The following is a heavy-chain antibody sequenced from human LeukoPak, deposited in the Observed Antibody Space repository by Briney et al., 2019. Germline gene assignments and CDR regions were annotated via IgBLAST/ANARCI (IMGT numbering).Heavy chain of an antibody. CDR2: IYPGDSDT. CDR3: ARSLARYCSSTSCYRGVWFDP. CDR1: GYSFTSYW. J-gene: IGHJ5*02. D-gene: IGHD2-2*01. V-gene: IGHV5-51*01. Sequence: GESLKISCKGSGYSFTSYWIGWVRQMLGKGLEWMGIIYPGDSDTTYSPSFQGQVTISADKSISTAYLQWSSLKASDTAMYYCARSLARYCSSTSCYRGVWFDPWGQGTLVTVSS.